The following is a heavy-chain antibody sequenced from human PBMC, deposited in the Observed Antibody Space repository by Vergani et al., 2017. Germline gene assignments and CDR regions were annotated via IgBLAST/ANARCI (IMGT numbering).Heavy chain of an antibody. CDR2: IWYDGRNK. D-gene: IGHD6-19*01. CDR1: GFTFGSFG. Sequence: QVHLVESGGGVVQPGRSLRLSCAASGFTFGSFGMHWVRPAPGKGLEWVAVIWYDGRNKQYADSVKGRFTVSRDNSQSTLYLQMNSLRAEDRAGDYCARDRSSGWGGSQSMDVWGQGTTVTVSS. CDR3: ARDRSSGWGGSQSMDV. V-gene: IGHV3-33*01. J-gene: IGHJ6*02.